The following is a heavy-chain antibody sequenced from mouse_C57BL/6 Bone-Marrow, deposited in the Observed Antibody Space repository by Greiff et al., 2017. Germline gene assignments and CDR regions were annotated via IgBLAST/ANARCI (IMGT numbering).Heavy chain of an antibody. V-gene: IGHV1-80*01. D-gene: IGHD1-1*01. Sequence: VQLQQSGAELVKPGASVKISCKASGYAFSSYWMHWVKQRPGKGLEWIGQIYPGDGDTNYNGKFKGKATLTADKSSSTAYMQLSSLTSEDSAVYFCARRAITTVVAKDYFDYWGQGTTLTVSS. CDR3: ARRAITTVVAKDYFDY. CDR2: IYPGDGDT. CDR1: GYAFSSYW. J-gene: IGHJ2*01.